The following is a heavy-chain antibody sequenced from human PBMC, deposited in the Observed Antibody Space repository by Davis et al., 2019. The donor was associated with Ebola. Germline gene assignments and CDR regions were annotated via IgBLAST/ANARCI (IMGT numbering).Heavy chain of an antibody. CDR1: GFTFDDYA. J-gene: IGHJ6*02. CDR3: ARDQAVVYYYGMDV. V-gene: IGHV3-9*01. D-gene: IGHD4-23*01. CDR2: ISWNSGSI. Sequence: PGGSLRLSCAASGFTFDDYAMHWVRQAPGKGLEWVSGISWNSGSIGYADSVKGRFTISRDNSKNTLYLQMNSLRAEDTAVYYCARDQAVVYYYGMDVWGQGTTVTVSS.